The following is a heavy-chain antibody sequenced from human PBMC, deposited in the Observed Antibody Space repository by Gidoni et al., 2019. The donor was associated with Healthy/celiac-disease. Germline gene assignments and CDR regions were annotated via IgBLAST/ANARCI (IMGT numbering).Heavy chain of an antibody. CDR1: GFTFSSYA. CDR2: ISGSGGSA. CDR3: ANPLRGSYDILTGYYH. D-gene: IGHD3-9*01. J-gene: IGHJ4*02. V-gene: IGHV3-23*01. Sequence: EVQLLESGGGLVQPGGSLSLSCAASGFTFSSYAMSWVRQAPGKGLEGVSAISGSGGSAYYADSVKGRFTISRDNSKNTLYLQMNSLRAEDTAVYYCANPLRGSYDILTGYYHWGQGTLVTVSS.